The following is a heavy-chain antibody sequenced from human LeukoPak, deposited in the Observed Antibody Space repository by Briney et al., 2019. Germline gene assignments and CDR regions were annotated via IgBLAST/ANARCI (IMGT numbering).Heavy chain of an antibody. CDR3: TGNYYGSGSYADFDY. CDR2: IGSTANGYET. D-gene: IGHD3-10*01. V-gene: IGHV3-73*01. J-gene: IGHJ4*02. CDR1: GLSFSVSA. Sequence: GGSVTLFCAPSGLSFSVSALQWARQPCGEGRGWVSLIGSTANGYETAYAASVKGRFTISRDDSKNTAYLQMDSLKTEDTAVYYCTGNYYGSGSYADFDYWGQGTLVTVSS.